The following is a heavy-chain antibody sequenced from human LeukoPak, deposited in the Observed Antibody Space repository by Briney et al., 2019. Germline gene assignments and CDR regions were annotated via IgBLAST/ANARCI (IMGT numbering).Heavy chain of an antibody. J-gene: IGHJ4*02. D-gene: IGHD3-10*01. V-gene: IGHV3-30-3*01. CDR3: VREGYYGSGSPPSLYFDY. CDR2: TSSDLNVK. CDR1: GFTFRNYV. Sequence: GGSLRLSCAASGFTFRNYVIHWVRQAPGKGLEWVAVTSSDLNVKLYADSVKGRFTISRDNSRSTLYLQMNSLRPEDTAIYYCVREGYYGSGSPPSLYFDYWGQGTLVTVSS.